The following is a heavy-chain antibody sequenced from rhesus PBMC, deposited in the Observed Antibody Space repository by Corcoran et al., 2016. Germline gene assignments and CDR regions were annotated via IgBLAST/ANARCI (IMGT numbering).Heavy chain of an antibody. CDR3: ARMESN. CDR2: IYGSSGRT. D-gene: IGHD3-22*01. CDR1: GGSISGGYD. J-gene: IGHJ4*01. Sequence: QVQLQESGPGLVKPSETLSLPCAVSGGSISGGYDWSWIRQPPGKGLVWFGYIYGSSGRTNYNPSIKNRVTISKDTSKNQFSLKLSSVTAADTAVYYCARMESNWGQGVLVTVSS. V-gene: IGHV4-76*01.